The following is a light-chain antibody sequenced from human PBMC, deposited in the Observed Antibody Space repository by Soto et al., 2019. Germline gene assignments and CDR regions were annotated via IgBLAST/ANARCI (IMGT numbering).Light chain of an antibody. CDR3: SSYTSSSTRV. J-gene: IGLJ3*02. Sequence: QSALTQPASVSGSPGQSITIYCTGTSSDVGGYIYVSWYQQHPGKAPKLMIYEVSNRPSGVSNRFSGSKSGNTASLTISGLQAEDEADYYCSSYTSSSTRVFGGGTKLTVL. V-gene: IGLV2-14*01. CDR1: SSDVGGYIY. CDR2: EVS.